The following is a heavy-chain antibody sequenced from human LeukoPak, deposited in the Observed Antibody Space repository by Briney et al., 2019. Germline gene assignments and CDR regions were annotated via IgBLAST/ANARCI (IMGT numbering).Heavy chain of an antibody. Sequence: SVKVSCKASGGTFGSYAINWVRQAPGQGLDWMGGFLPIFGTPNYAQKFQGRVTISADESTRTAYMELSSLRSEDTAVYYCARPTGRVDTAMVSLHYWGQGTLVTVSS. J-gene: IGHJ4*02. CDR3: ARPTGRVDTAMVSLHY. CDR1: GGTFGSYA. CDR2: FLPIFGTP. V-gene: IGHV1-69*01. D-gene: IGHD5-18*01.